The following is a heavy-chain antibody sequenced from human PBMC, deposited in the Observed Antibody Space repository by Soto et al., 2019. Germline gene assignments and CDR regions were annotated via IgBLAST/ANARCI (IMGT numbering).Heavy chain of an antibody. CDR1: GFTFSDHY. CDR2: SKNKADSYTT. V-gene: IGHV3-72*01. CDR3: TVWGSGNDFGAA. J-gene: IGHJ4*02. D-gene: IGHD3-10*01. Sequence: EVQLVESGGGLVQPGGSLRLSCAASGFTFSDHYMDWVRQAPGKGLEWVGRSKNKADSYTTEYAASVKGRFTISRDGSKNSLFLQMTSLKTGATAVYYCTVWGSGNDFGAAWGQGILVTVSS.